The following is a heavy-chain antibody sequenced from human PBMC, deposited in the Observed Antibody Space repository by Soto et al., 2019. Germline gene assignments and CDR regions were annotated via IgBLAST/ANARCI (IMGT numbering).Heavy chain of an antibody. J-gene: IGHJ5*02. D-gene: IGHD3-16*02. CDR2: IYYIGST. CDR3: AGRNSLASVSLNFRELSNYKWIDP. V-gene: IGHV4-39*01. CDR1: GDSITNSNYY. Sequence: SETMSLTCTVSGDSITNSNYYWGWLRQPPGKGLEWIASIYYIGSTYYNPSLKSRVTISVDTSNNQFSLNLNSVTASDTAVYYCAGRNSLASVSLNFRELSNYKWIDPWGPGTLVTVSS.